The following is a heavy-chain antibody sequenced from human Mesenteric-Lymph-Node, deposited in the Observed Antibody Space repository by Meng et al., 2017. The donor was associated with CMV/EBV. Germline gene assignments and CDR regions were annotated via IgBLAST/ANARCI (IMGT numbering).Heavy chain of an antibody. CDR3: ARDGSYKLDY. Sequence: LRLSCVASGFTFSRSWMHWVRQVPGKGLVWVSRLTSDGRTSYADFVKGRFTVSRDDATSTFHLQMNSLAAEDTAVYYCARDGSYKLDYWGQGTLVTVSS. CDR2: LTSDGRT. J-gene: IGHJ4*02. D-gene: IGHD3-10*01. CDR1: GFTFSRSW. V-gene: IGHV3-74*03.